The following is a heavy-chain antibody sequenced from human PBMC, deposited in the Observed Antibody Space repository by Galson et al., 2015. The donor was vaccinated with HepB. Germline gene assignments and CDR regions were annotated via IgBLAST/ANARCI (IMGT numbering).Heavy chain of an antibody. V-gene: IGHV3-74*01. J-gene: IGHJ4*02. Sequence: SLRLSCAASGFTFRTYWMHWARQAPGRGLVWVSRINADGRTTFYADSVKGRFTISRDNAKNTLYLQMNSLRAEDTAVYYCSSSRYCSDGSCQYSWGQGTLVTVSS. CDR2: INADGRTT. CDR1: GFTFRTYW. D-gene: IGHD2-15*01. CDR3: SSSRYCSDGSCQYS.